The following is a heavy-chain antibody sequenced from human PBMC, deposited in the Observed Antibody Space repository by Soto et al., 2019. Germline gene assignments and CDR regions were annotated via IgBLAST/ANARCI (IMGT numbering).Heavy chain of an antibody. CDR3: AKTVDIGYDYSTRYYFDY. D-gene: IGHD4-4*01. V-gene: IGHV4-39*01. CDR1: GGSISSSSYY. CDR2: IYYSGST. J-gene: IGHJ4*02. Sequence: QLQLQESGPGLVKPSETLSLTCSVSGGSISSSSYYWGWIRQPPGKGLEWIGSIYYSGSTYYNPSLKSGGTIAGDSSKNQFSLKLSSVTAADTAVYYCAKTVDIGYDYSTRYYFDYWGQGTLVTVAS.